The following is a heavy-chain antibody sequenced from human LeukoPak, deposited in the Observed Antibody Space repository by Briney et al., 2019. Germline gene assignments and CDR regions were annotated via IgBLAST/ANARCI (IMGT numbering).Heavy chain of an antibody. CDR1: GGTFSSYA. V-gene: IGHV1-69*05. D-gene: IGHD6-6*01. CDR2: IIPIFGTA. Sequence: GASVKVSCKASGGTFSSYAISWVRQAPGQGLEWMGGIIPIFGTANYAQKFQGRVTITTDESTSTAYMELSSLRSEDTAVYYCARASSSSSPDYYYYYYMDVWGKGTTVTVSS. CDR3: ARASSSSSPDYYYYYYMDV. J-gene: IGHJ6*03.